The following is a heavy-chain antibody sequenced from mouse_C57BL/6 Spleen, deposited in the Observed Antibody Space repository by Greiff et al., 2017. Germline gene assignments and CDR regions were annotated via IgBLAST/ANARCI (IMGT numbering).Heavy chain of an antibody. J-gene: IGHJ2*01. D-gene: IGHD1-1*01. CDR1: GYTFTDYN. Sequence: VQLQQSGPELVKPGASVKIPCKASGYTFTDYNMDWVKQSHGKSLEWIGDINPNNGGTIYNQKFKGKATLTVDKSSSSAYMELRSLTSEDTAVYYCARRREYYYGYFDYWGQGTTLTVSS. CDR3: ARRREYYYGYFDY. CDR2: INPNNGGT. V-gene: IGHV1-18*01.